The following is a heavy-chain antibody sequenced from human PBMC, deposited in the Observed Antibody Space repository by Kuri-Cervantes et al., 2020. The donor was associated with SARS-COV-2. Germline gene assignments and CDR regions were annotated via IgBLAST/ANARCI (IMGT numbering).Heavy chain of an antibody. CDR3: VRTEGVVDNYYSDY. CDR2: IYYNGST. V-gene: IGHV4-61*01. CDR1: GSSVSSGSYY. Sequence: GSLRLSCTVSGSSVSSGSYYWSWTRQPPGKGLEWIGYIYYNGSTNYNPSLKSRVAISVDTSKNQFSLNVSSMTAADTAVYYCVRTEGVVDNYYSDYWGQGTLVTVSS. D-gene: IGHD3-16*02. J-gene: IGHJ4*02.